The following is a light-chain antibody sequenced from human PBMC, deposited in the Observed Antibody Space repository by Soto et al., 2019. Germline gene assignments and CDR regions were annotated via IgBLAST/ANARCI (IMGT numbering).Light chain of an antibody. J-gene: IGKJ1*01. CDR1: QSVRISY. CDR2: GAS. CDR3: QQYGSSQT. V-gene: IGKV3-20*01. Sequence: EIVLRQSPGTLSLSPGERATLSCRASQSVRISYLAWYQQKPGQAPRLLIYGASSRATGIPDRFSGSGSGTDFSLTISRLEPEDSAVYYCQQYGSSQTFGQGTKV.